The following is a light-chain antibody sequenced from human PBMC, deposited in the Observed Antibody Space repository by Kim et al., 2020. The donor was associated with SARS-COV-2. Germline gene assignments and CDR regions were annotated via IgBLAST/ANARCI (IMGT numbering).Light chain of an antibody. CDR2: DAS. J-gene: IGKJ2*01. Sequence: DIQMTQSPSSLSASVGDRVTITCQASQDISNYLNCYQQKPGKAPKLLIYDASNLETGVPSRFSGSGSGTDFTFTISRLEPEDFAVYYCQQYGSSPHTFGQGPKLEI. V-gene: IGKV1-33*01. CDR1: QDISNY. CDR3: QQYGSSPHT.